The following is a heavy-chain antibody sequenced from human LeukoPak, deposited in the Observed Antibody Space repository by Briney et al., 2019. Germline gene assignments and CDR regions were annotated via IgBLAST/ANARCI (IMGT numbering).Heavy chain of an antibody. D-gene: IGHD2-8*02. CDR2: FNSGGNT. CDR3: AGWCASAKRY. Sequence: PGGSLRLSCAASGFTVSSNYMSWVRQAPGKGLEWVSAFNSGGNTFYADSVKGRFTISRDNSKNTLYLQMNTLRAEDTAVYYCAGWCASAKRYWGQGTLVTVSS. J-gene: IGHJ4*02. CDR1: GFTVSSNY. V-gene: IGHV3-66*01.